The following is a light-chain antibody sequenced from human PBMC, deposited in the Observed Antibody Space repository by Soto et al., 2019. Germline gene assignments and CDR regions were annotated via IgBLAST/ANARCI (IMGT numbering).Light chain of an antibody. CDR3: QQFDRSLPSWT. J-gene: IGKJ1*01. CDR1: QSVSSNY. V-gene: IGKV3-20*01. CDR2: GAS. Sequence: ETVLTQSPGTLSLSPGERAPLSCRASQSVSSNYLAWYQHIPGQAPRLLIYGASTRATGIPDRFSGSGSGTDFTLTISRLEPEDFAVYYCQQFDRSLPSWTFGQGTNVE.